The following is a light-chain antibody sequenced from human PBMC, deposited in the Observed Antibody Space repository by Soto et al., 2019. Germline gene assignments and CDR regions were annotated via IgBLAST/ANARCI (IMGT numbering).Light chain of an antibody. CDR2: GNS. Sequence: QSVLTQPPSVSGAPGQRVTISCTGSSSNIGAGYDVHWYQQLPGTAPKLLIYGNSNRPSGVPDRFSGSKSGTSASLAITGLQAEYEADYYCQSYDSSLSAVVFGEGTKLTVL. CDR3: QSYDSSLSAVV. V-gene: IGLV1-40*01. J-gene: IGLJ2*01. CDR1: SSNIGAGYD.